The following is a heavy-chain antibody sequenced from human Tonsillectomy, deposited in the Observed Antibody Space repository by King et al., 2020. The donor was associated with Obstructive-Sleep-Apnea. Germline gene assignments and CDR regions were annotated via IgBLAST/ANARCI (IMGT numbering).Heavy chain of an antibody. CDR3: ARLPTVTTDYSYGMDV. CDR1: GGSISSYY. CDR2: IYYSGST. V-gene: IGHV4-59*08. J-gene: IGHJ6*02. D-gene: IGHD4-17*01. Sequence: QLQESGPGLVKHSETLSLTCTVSGGSISSYYWSWIRQPPGKGLEWIGYIYYSGSTNYNPSLKSRVTISVDTSKNQFSLKLSSVTAADTAVYYCARLPTVTTDYSYGMDVWGQGTTVTVSS.